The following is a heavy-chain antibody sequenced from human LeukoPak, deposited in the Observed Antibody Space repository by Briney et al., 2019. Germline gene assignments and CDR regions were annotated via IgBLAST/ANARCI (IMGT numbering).Heavy chain of an antibody. V-gene: IGHV1-18*01. J-gene: IGHJ4*02. D-gene: IGHD2-8*01. CDR3: ARVLPLMVYAIPDY. CDR1: GYTFTSYG. Sequence: ASVKVSCKASGYTFTSYGISWVRQAPGQGLEWMGWISAYNGNTNYAQKLQGRVTMTTDTSTSTAYMELRSLRSDDTAVYYCARVLPLMVYAIPDYWGQGTLVTVPS. CDR2: ISAYNGNT.